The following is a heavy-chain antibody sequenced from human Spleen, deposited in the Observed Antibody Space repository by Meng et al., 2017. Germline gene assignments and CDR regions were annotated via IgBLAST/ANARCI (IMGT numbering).Heavy chain of an antibody. CDR2: ISWNRGSI. V-gene: IGHV3-9*01. D-gene: IGHD6-19*01. CDR1: GFTFDDYS. Sequence: SLKISCAASGFTFDDYSMHWVRQAPGKGLEWVSGISWNRGSIGNADSVKGRFTISRENAKNSLYLQMNSLRAADTALYYCAKNMYSSGWYLFDYWGQETLVTVSS. J-gene: IGHJ4*02. CDR3: AKNMYSSGWYLFDY.